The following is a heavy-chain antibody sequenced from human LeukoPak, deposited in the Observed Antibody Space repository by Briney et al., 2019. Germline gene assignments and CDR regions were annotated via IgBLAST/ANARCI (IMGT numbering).Heavy chain of an antibody. J-gene: IGHJ3*02. CDR2: ISYDGSNK. D-gene: IGHD1-26*01. CDR3: AREECELFACDI. CDR1: GFTFSNYA. V-gene: IGHV3-30*01. Sequence: GGSLRLSCAASGFTFSNYAMHWVRQAPGKGLEWVAVISYDGSNKYYADSVRGRFTLSRDNSKNTLYLQMNSLRTEDTSVYYCAREECELFACDIWGQGTMVTVSS.